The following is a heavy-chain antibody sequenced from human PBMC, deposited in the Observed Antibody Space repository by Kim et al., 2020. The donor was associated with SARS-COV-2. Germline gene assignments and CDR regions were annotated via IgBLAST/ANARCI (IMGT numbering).Heavy chain of an antibody. CDR3: ARERSSLMVRGVIPRVNYGMDV. V-gene: IGHV4-59*13. CDR1: GGSISSYY. Sequence: SETLSLTCTVSGGSISSYYWSWIRQPPGKGLEWIGYIYYSGSTNYNPSLKSRVTISVDTSKNQFSLKLSSVTAADTAVYYCARERSSLMVRGVIPRVNYGMDVWGQGTTVTVSS. J-gene: IGHJ6*02. D-gene: IGHD3-10*01. CDR2: IYYSGST.